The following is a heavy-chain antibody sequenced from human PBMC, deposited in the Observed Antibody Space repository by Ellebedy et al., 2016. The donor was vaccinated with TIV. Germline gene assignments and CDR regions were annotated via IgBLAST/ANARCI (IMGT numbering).Heavy chain of an antibody. CDR1: GGSIGSNPYY. Sequence: GSLRLXXTVSGGSIGSNPYYWGWIRQPPGKGLQWIGSVFYSGTTYYNPSLKSRVAISVDTSKNQFSLKLNSVTAADTAVYYCARDPLGQVVDIWGQGTVVTVSS. CDR2: VFYSGTT. D-gene: IGHD2-15*01. CDR3: ARDPLGQVVDI. V-gene: IGHV4-39*02. J-gene: IGHJ3*02.